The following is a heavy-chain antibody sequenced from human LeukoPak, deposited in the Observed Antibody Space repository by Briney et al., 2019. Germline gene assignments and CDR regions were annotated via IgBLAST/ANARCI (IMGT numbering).Heavy chain of an antibody. V-gene: IGHV4-34*01. Sequence: PSETLSLTCAVYGGSFSGYYWSWIRQPPGKGPEWIGEINHSGSTNYNPSLKSRVTISLDTSKNQFSLKLSSVTAADTAVCYCVTFNYDILTGHSSRGDFDYWGQGTLVTVSS. D-gene: IGHD3-9*01. CDR1: GGSFSGYY. CDR3: VTFNYDILTGHSSRGDFDY. J-gene: IGHJ4*02. CDR2: INHSGST.